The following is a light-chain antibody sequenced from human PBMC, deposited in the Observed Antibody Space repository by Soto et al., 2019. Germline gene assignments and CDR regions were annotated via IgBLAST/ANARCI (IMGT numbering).Light chain of an antibody. CDR2: DVS. J-gene: IGKJ4*01. V-gene: IGKV1-5*01. CDR3: HPYHPYLT. CDR1: QSISSW. Sequence: PMCQSHASLCAAVGDRVTITCRASQSISSWLAWYQQKPGKAPKLLIYDVSSLESGVPSRFSGSGSGTEFTLTISSLQPDDFATYFCHPYHPYLTFGGGTKVDIK.